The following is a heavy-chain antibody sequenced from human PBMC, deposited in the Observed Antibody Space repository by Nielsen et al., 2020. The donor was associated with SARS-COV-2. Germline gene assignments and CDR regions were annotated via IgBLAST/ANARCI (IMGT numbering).Heavy chain of an antibody. CDR3: ATYARNYGSSLDY. CDR1: GLTFNRHA. D-gene: IGHD3-10*01. J-gene: IGHJ4*02. CDR2: MFYIGTA. Sequence: GSLRLSCSASGLTFNRHAMTWIRQPPGKRLEWIGYMFYIGTANYNPSFQSRVNISVDTSKNQFSLKLSSVTAADTAIYYCATYARNYGSSLDYWGQGTLVTVSS. V-gene: IGHV4-59*11.